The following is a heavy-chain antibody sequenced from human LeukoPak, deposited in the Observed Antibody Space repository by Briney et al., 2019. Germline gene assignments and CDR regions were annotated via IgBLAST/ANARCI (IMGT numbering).Heavy chain of an antibody. D-gene: IGHD3-22*01. J-gene: IGHJ4*02. CDR1: GFTFSSYW. Sequence: PGGSLRLSCAASGFTFSSYWMSWVRQAPGKGLEWVANIKQDGSEKYYVDSVKGRFTISRDNAKNSLYLQMNSLGAEDTAVYYCASNYYDSSGYYDHRFDYWGQGTLVTVSS. V-gene: IGHV3-7*01. CDR2: IKQDGSEK. CDR3: ASNYYDSSGYYDHRFDY.